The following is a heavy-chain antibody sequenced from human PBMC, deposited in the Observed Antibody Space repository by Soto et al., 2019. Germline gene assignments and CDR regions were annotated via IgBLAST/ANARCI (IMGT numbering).Heavy chain of an antibody. Sequence: QITLIESGPTAVRPTETLTLTCRFSGFSLTTSGVGVGWIRQSPGKAPEWLALIYWDDDKRYSASLKSRLTITKDTSKNQVVLTVSDLDPTDTATYYCAHRVLRTVFGLVTTTAIYFDFWGQGTPVAVSS. J-gene: IGHJ4*02. V-gene: IGHV2-5*02. CDR3: AHRVLRTVFGLVTTTAIYFDF. CDR2: IYWDDDK. D-gene: IGHD3-3*01. CDR1: GFSLTTSGVG.